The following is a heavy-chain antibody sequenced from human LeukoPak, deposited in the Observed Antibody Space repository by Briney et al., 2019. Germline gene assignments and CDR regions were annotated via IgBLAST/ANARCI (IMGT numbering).Heavy chain of an antibody. Sequence: SETLSLTCTVSGGSISSSSYYWGWIRQPPGKGLEWIGSIYYSGSTYYNPSLKSRVTISVDTSKNQFSLKLSSVTAADTAVYYCARDWAYGDYPPDGIWFDPWGQGTLVTVSS. CDR3: ARDWAYGDYPPDGIWFDP. J-gene: IGHJ5*02. CDR1: GGSISSSSYY. CDR2: IYYSGST. D-gene: IGHD4-17*01. V-gene: IGHV4-39*07.